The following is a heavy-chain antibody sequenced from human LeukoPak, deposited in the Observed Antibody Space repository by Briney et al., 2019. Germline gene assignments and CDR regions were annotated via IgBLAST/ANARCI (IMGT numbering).Heavy chain of an antibody. V-gene: IGHV3-21*01. J-gene: IGHJ4*02. CDR1: GFTFSSYA. D-gene: IGHD3-22*01. Sequence: GGSLRLSCAVSGFTFSSYAINWVRQAPGKGLEWVSCISSSGSYIYYADSVRGRFTISRDNAKNSLYLQMNSLRVEDTAVYYCARDYDRSGYSDSWGQGTLVTVSS. CDR3: ARDYDRSGYSDS. CDR2: ISSSGSYI.